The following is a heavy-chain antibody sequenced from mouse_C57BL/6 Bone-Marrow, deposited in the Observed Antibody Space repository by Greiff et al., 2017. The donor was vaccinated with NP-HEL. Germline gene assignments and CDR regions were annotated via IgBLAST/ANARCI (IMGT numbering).Heavy chain of an antibody. V-gene: IGHV5-6*01. CDR2: ISSGGSYT. CDR3: ARHPPRDYYGSRHWYFDV. D-gene: IGHD1-1*01. J-gene: IGHJ1*03. Sequence: EVQGVESGGDLVKPGGSLKLSCAASGFTFSSYGMSWVRQTPDKRLEWVATISSGGSYTYYPDSVKGRFTISRDNAKNTLYLQMSSLKSEDTAMYYCARHPPRDYYGSRHWYFDVWGTGTTVTVSS. CDR1: GFTFSSYG.